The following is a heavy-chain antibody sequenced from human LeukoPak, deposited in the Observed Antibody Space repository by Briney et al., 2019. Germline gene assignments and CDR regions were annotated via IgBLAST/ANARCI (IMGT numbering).Heavy chain of an antibody. CDR2: INSDESST. J-gene: IGHJ4*02. CDR1: GFTFSDYW. D-gene: IGHD6-6*01. V-gene: IGHV3-74*01. CDR3: ASGDGEIAAPPGY. Sequence: GGSLRFSCVASGFTFSDYWMHWVRQAPGKGLVWVSRINSDESSTSYADSVKGRFTISRDNAKNTLYLQMNSLRAEDTAVYYCASGDGEIAAPPGYWGQGTLVTVSS.